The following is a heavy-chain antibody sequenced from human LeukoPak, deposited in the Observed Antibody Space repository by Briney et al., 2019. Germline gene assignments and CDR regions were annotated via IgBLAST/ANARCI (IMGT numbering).Heavy chain of an antibody. D-gene: IGHD3-9*01. CDR2: IYPGDSDT. Sequence: GESLKISCKGSGYSFTSYWIGWVRQMPGKDLEWMGIIYPGDSDTRYSPSFQGQVTISADKSISTAYLQWSSLKASDTAMYYCASSYHYDILTGYWDYFDYWGQGTLVTVSS. CDR1: GYSFTSYW. J-gene: IGHJ4*02. V-gene: IGHV5-51*01. CDR3: ASSYHYDILTGYWDYFDY.